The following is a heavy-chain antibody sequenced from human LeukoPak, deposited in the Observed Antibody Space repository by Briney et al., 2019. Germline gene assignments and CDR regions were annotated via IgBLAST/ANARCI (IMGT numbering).Heavy chain of an antibody. CDR2: ISGDGGST. J-gene: IGHJ5*02. V-gene: IGHV3-43*02. Sequence: GGSLRLSCAASGFTFDDYAMHWVRHAPGKGLECVSLISGDGGSTYYADSVKGRFTISRDNSKNSLYLQMNSLRTEDTALYYCAKDYSVAAAVSNWFDPWGQGTTVTVSS. CDR1: GFTFDDYA. D-gene: IGHD6-13*01. CDR3: AKDYSVAAAVSNWFDP.